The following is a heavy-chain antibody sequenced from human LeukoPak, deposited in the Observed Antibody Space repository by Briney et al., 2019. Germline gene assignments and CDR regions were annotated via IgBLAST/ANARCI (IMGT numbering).Heavy chain of an antibody. V-gene: IGHV4-39*07. CDR3: ARDLEVDCSSTSCYVGGFDY. CDR1: GGSISSYY. D-gene: IGHD2-2*01. J-gene: IGHJ4*02. CDR2: IYYSGST. Sequence: SETLSLTCTVSGGSISSYYWSWIRQPPGKGLEWIGSIYYSGSTYYNPSLKSRVTISVDTSKNQFSLKLSSVTAADTAVYYCARDLEVDCSSTSCYVGGFDYWGQGTLVTVSS.